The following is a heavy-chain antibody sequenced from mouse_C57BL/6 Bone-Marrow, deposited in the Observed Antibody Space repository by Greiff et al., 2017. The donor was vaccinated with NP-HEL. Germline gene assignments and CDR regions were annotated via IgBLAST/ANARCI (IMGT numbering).Heavy chain of an antibody. J-gene: IGHJ1*03. D-gene: IGHD2-1*01. CDR3: ARVGNYDWYFDV. V-gene: IGHV3-1*01. Sequence: EVKVEESGPGMVKPSQSLSLTCTVTGYSITSGYDWHWIRHFPGNKLEWMGYISYSGSTNYNPSLKSRISITHDTSKNHFFLKLNSVTTEDTATYYCARVGNYDWYFDVWGTGTTVTVSS. CDR2: ISYSGST. CDR1: GYSITSGYD.